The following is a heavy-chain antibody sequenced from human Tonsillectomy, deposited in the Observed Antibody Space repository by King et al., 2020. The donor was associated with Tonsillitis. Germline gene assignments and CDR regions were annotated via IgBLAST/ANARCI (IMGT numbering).Heavy chain of an antibody. CDR1: GFTFRSYA. V-gene: IGHV3-23*04. CDR2: IWGSGGST. J-gene: IGHJ5*02. Sequence: VQLVESGGGLVQPGGSLRLSCAASGFTFRSYAMSWVRQAPGKGLEWVSAIWGSGGSTYYADSVNGRFPISRDNSNKTLYLQMNSLRAEDTAGYYCAKVSSSGKDYYDSSGYYYDGWFDPWGQGTLVTVSS. D-gene: IGHD3-22*01. CDR3: AKVSSSGKDYYDSSGYYYDGWFDP.